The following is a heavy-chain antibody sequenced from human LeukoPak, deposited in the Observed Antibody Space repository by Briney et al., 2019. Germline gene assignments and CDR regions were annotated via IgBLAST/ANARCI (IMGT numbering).Heavy chain of an antibody. CDR1: GGSFSGYY. J-gene: IGHJ5*02. V-gene: IGHV4-34*01. CDR3: ARGHIAVAGWFDP. D-gene: IGHD6-13*01. CDR2: INHSGST. Sequence: SETLSLTCAVYGGSFSGYYWSWIRQPPGKGLEWSGEINHSGSTNYNPSLKSRVTISVDTSKNQFSLKLSSVTAADTAVYYCARGHIAVAGWFDPWGQGTLVTVSS.